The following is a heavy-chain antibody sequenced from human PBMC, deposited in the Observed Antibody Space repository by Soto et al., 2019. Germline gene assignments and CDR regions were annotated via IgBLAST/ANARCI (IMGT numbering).Heavy chain of an antibody. V-gene: IGHV3-23*01. Sequence: EVQLLESGGGLVQPGGSLRLSCVVSGFTFGSYAMSWVRQAPGKGPEWVAIISGNGFTTYYADSVKGRFTISGDKSKSTLFLQMHSLRADDTGVYYCAKALRPSLNFFYYMDVWGRGTSVTVSS. J-gene: IGHJ6*03. D-gene: IGHD2-2*01. CDR1: GFTFGSYA. CDR3: AKALRPSLNFFYYMDV. CDR2: ISGNGFTT.